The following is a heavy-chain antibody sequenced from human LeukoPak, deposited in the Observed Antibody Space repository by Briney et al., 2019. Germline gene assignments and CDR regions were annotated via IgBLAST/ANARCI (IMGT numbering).Heavy chain of an antibody. D-gene: IGHD3-10*01. J-gene: IGHJ4*02. Sequence: ASVKVSCKASGYIFTGYYIHWVGQAPGHGLEWMGWINPNSGGTNYAQKFQGRVTMTRDTSISTAYMELSRLRSDDTAVYYCARFSITMVRGAIDYWGQGTLVTVSS. V-gene: IGHV1-2*02. CDR2: INPNSGGT. CDR3: ARFSITMVRGAIDY. CDR1: GYIFTGYY.